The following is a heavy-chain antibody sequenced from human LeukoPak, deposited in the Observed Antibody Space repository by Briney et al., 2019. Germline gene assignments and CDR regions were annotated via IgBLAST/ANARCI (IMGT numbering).Heavy chain of an antibody. Sequence: SETLSLTCTVSGGSISSYYWSWIRQPPGKELEWIGYIYYSGSTNYNPSLKSRVTISIRTSRNQFSLRVSSVTAADTAIYYCARESAPTGPFFDSWGRGSLVTVSS. D-gene: IGHD1-1*01. V-gene: IGHV4-59*12. J-gene: IGHJ4*02. CDR1: GGSISSYY. CDR2: IYYSGST. CDR3: ARESAPTGPFFDS.